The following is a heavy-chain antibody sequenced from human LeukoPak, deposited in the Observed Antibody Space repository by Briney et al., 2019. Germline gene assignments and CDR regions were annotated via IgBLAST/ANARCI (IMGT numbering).Heavy chain of an antibody. CDR2: IIPIFGTA. CDR1: GGTFSSYA. V-gene: IGHV1-69*13. Sequence: GASVKVSCKAFGGTFSSYAISWVRQAPGQGLEWMGGIIPIFGTANYAQKFQGRVTITADESTSTAYMELSSLRSEDTAVYYCATGYYYYYYMDVWGKGTTVTVSS. CDR3: ATGYYYYYYMDV. J-gene: IGHJ6*03.